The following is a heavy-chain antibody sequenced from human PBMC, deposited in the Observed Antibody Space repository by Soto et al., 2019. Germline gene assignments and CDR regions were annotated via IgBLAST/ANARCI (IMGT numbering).Heavy chain of an antibody. CDR3: ASVRGGYYYAMDV. J-gene: IGHJ6*02. Sequence: QVQLQESGPGLVKPSGTLSLTCAVSGGSISSSNWWSWVRQPPGKGLEWIGEIYHSGSTNYNPSLKSRVTISVDKSENQFSLKLSAVTAADTAVYYCASVRGGYYYAMDVWGQGTTVTVSS. D-gene: IGHD3-10*02. CDR2: IYHSGST. CDR1: GGSISSSNW. V-gene: IGHV4-4*02.